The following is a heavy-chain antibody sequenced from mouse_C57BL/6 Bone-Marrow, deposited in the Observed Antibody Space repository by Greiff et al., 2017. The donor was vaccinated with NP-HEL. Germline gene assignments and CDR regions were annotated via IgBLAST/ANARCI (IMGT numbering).Heavy chain of an antibody. CDR1: GYTFTDYN. CDR3: ARRSSHGNYVYYAMDY. D-gene: IGHD2-1*01. J-gene: IGHJ4*01. Sequence: EVKLVESGPELVKPGASVKIPCKASGYTFTDYNMDWVKQSHGKSLEWIGDINPNNGGTIYNQKFKGKATLTVDKSSSTAYMELRSLTSEDTAVYYCARRSSHGNYVYYAMDYWGQGTSVTVSS. CDR2: INPNNGGT. V-gene: IGHV1-18*01.